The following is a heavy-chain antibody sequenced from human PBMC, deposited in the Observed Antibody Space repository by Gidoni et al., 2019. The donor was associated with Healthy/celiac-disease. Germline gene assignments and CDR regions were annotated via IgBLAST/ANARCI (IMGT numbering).Heavy chain of an antibody. V-gene: IGHV1-69*08. CDR2: IIPILGIA. CDR1: GGTVSSYT. Sequence: QVQLVQSGAEVKKPGSSVRVYCKASGGTVSSYTISWVRQALGQGLEWMGRIIPILGIANYAQKCQGRVTITADKSTSTAYMELSSLRSEDTAVYYCARDRYSSKADWGQGTLVTVSS. D-gene: IGHD6-13*01. CDR3: ARDRYSSKAD. J-gene: IGHJ4*02.